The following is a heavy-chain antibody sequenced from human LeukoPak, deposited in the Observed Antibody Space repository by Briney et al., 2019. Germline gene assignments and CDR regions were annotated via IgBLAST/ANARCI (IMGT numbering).Heavy chain of an antibody. CDR1: GFTFSSYW. V-gene: IGHV3-7*01. CDR2: IKQDGSEK. CDR3: ARDDCSSISCYHNWFDP. D-gene: IGHD2-2*01. J-gene: IGHJ5*02. Sequence: SGWSLRLSCAASGFTFSSYWMSWVRQAPGKGLEWVANIKQDGSEKYYVDSVKGRFTISRDNAKNSLYLQMNSLRAEDTAVYYCARDDCSSISCYHNWFDPWGQGTLVTVSS.